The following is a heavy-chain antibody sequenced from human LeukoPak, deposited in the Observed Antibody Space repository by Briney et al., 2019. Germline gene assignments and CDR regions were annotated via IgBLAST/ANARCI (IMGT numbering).Heavy chain of an antibody. CDR2: INHSGST. CDR3: ARDGSGTENDY. CDR1: GGSFSSSDYY. J-gene: IGHJ4*02. V-gene: IGHV4-39*07. D-gene: IGHD3-10*01. Sequence: KPSETLSLTCTVSGGSFSSSDYYWSWIRQPPGKGLEWIGEINHSGSTNYNPSLKSRVTISLDMSKNQFSLKLNSVTAADTAVYYCARDGSGTENDYWGQGTLVTVSS.